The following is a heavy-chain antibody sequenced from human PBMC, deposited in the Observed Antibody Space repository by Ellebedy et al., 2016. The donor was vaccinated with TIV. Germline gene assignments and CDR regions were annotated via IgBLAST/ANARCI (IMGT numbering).Heavy chain of an antibody. J-gene: IGHJ4*02. V-gene: IGHV3-23*01. D-gene: IGHD3-22*01. CDR3: AKLDSSGYYYGRFDY. CDR2: ISSSGVST. CDR1: GFTFRNFA. Sequence: GESLKISCAASGFTFRNFAMTWVRQAPGKGLEWVSSISSSGVSTDYADSVRGRVTISRYNSKNTLYLQMNSLRADDSAVYYCAKLDSSGYYYGRFDYWGQGTLVTVSS.